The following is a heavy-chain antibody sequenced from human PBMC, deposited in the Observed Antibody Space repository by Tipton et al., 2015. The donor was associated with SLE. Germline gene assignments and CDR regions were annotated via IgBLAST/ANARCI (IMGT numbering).Heavy chain of an antibody. J-gene: IGHJ4*02. D-gene: IGHD1-26*01. CDR3: ARDRVVGATTNFDY. CDR1: GGTFSSYA. Sequence: QSGPEVKKPGSSVKVSCKASGGTFSSYAISWVRQAPGQGLEWMGGIIPVFGTPKYAQKFQGRVTITADESTSTAYMELSSLRSEDTAVYYCARDRVVGATTNFDYWGQGTLVTVSS. V-gene: IGHV1-69*01. CDR2: IIPVFGTP.